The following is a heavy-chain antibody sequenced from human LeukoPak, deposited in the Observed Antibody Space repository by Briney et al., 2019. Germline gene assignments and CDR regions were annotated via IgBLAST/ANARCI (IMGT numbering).Heavy chain of an antibody. CDR1: GGSISSYH. CDR2: MFYNGNP. Sequence: SETLSLTCSVSGGSISSYHWSWIRQSPGKGLEWIGYMFYNGNPNYNPSLKSRVTISIDTSKNQFSLKLSSVTAADTAVYYCARQVWELRTNWFDPRGQGTLVTVSS. CDR3: ARQVWELRTNWFDP. D-gene: IGHD1-26*01. J-gene: IGHJ5*02. V-gene: IGHV4-59*08.